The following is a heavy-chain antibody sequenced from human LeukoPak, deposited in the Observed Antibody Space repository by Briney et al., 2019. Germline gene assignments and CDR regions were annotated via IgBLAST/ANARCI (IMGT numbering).Heavy chain of an antibody. V-gene: IGHV3-53*01. Sequence: PGGSLRLSCAASGFTVSSNYMSWVRQAPGKGLEWVSNIYSGGSTYYSDSVKGRFTISRDKPKNTLYLQMNSLRAEDTAVYYCARGADTSREKNAFDIWGQGTMVTVSS. CDR1: GFTVSSNY. CDR3: ARGADTSREKNAFDI. CDR2: IYSGGST. D-gene: IGHD5-18*01. J-gene: IGHJ3*02.